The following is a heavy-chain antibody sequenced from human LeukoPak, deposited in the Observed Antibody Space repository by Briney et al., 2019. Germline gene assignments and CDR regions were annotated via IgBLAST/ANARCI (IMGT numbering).Heavy chain of an antibody. V-gene: IGHV3-66*01. J-gene: IGHJ5*02. CDR2: YYSRGTK. CDR3: ARDPPAVTNNTYA. CDR1: WLNVNNKY. Sequence: GPLKLPFPASWLNVNNKYMKLVPPAPGKGLEWVALYYSRGTKPKPNTVTGRFTISRDNSKNTLYLQMNSLRVEDTAVYYCARDPPAVTNNTYAWGQGTLVTVSS. D-gene: IGHD6-13*01.